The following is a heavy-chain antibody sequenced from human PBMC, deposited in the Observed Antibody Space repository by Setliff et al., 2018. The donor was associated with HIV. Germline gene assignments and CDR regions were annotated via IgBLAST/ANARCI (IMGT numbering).Heavy chain of an antibody. CDR2: IEQDGSEK. CDR3: ASGALLPTIDY. D-gene: IGHD7-27*01. V-gene: IGHV3-7*01. CDR1: GFSLSYYR. J-gene: IGHJ4*02. Sequence: GGSLRLSCAASGFSLSYYRMNWVRQAPGKGLEWVANIEQDGSEKYYVDSVKGRFTISRDNSENTLYLQMDGLRAEDTAVYYCASGALLPTIDYWGRGTLVTVSS.